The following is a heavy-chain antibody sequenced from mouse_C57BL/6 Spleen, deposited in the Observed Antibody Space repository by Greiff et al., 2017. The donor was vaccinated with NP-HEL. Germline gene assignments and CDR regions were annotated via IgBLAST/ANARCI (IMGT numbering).Heavy chain of an antibody. V-gene: IGHV5-17*01. CDR1: GFTFSDYG. CDR3: ARQDSAGYDYAMDY. J-gene: IGHJ4*01. Sequence: DVKLVESGGGLVKPGGSLKLSCAASGFTFSDYGMHWVRQAPEKGLEWVAYISSGSSNIYYADTVKGRFTISRDNAKNTLFLQMTSLRSEDTAMYYCARQDSAGYDYAMDYWGQGTSVTVSS. D-gene: IGHD3-2*02. CDR2: ISSGSSNI.